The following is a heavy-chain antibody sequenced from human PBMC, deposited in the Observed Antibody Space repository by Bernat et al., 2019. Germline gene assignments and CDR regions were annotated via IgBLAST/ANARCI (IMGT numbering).Heavy chain of an antibody. J-gene: IGHJ6*02. Sequence: QVQLVESGGGVVQPGRSLRLSCAASGFTFSSYGMHWVRQAPGKGLEWVAVISYDGSNKYYADSVKGRFTISRDNSKNTLYLQMNSLRAEDTAVYYCAKGPPNLWASKQKTYYYGMDVWGQGTTVTVSS. V-gene: IGHV3-30*18. CDR2: ISYDGSNK. D-gene: IGHD2/OR15-2a*01. CDR1: GFTFSSYG. CDR3: AKGPPNLWASKQKTYYYGMDV.